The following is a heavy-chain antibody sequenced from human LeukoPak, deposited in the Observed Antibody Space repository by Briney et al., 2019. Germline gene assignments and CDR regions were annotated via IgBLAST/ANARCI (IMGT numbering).Heavy chain of an antibody. D-gene: IGHD2-2*01. CDR3: ARLSVVVPAAHFDY. CDR2: IIPIFGTA. CDR1: GGTFSSYA. Sequence: ASVKVSFKASGGTFSSYAISWVRQAPGQGLEWMGGIIPIFGTANYAQKFQGRVTITADESTSTAYMELSSLRSEDTAVYYCARLSVVVPAAHFDYWGQGTLVTVSS. J-gene: IGHJ4*02. V-gene: IGHV1-69*01.